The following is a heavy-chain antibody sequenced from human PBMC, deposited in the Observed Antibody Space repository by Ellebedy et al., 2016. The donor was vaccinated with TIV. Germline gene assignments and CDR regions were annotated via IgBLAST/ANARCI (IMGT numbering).Heavy chain of an antibody. CDR1: LGSISSHY. D-gene: IGHD3-3*01. CDR3: AREFRYDFWRGPLDH. Sequence: SETLSLTXTVSLGSISSHYWTWIRLPPGKGLEWIGNIYYTGSTSYSPSLTGRVTISIDTPKNQFSLKVTSVTAVDTAVYYCAREFRYDFWRGPLDHWGQGITVTVSS. J-gene: IGHJ4*02. CDR2: IYYTGST. V-gene: IGHV4-59*11.